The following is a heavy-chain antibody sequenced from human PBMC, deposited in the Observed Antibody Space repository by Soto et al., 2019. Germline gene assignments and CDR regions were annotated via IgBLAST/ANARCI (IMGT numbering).Heavy chain of an antibody. CDR1: GFTFSSYW. V-gene: IGHV3-74*01. J-gene: IGHJ4*02. D-gene: IGHD4-17*01. Sequence: GGSLILSCAASGFTFSSYWMHWVRQAPEKGLVWVSRINTDGSSTTYADSVKGRFTISRDNAKNTVYLQMNSLRAEDTAVYYCARASAYGDYVGPSGWGQGTLVTVSS. CDR2: INTDGSST. CDR3: ARASAYGDYVGPSG.